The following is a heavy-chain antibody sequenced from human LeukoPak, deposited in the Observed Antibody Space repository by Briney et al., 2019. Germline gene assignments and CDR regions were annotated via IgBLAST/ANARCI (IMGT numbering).Heavy chain of an antibody. D-gene: IGHD6-6*01. V-gene: IGHV4-59*01. CDR3: ARDVSSTFPNWFDP. CDR2: IYYSGSN. Sequence: SETLSLTCTVSGSSIRKYYCSWIPQPPGKGLEWSGYIYYSGSNNYNPSLKSRVTISVDTSKTQLSLKLSSVSDAETVVYYCARDVSSTFPNWFDPWGQGTLVIVSS. J-gene: IGHJ5*02. CDR1: GSSIRKYY.